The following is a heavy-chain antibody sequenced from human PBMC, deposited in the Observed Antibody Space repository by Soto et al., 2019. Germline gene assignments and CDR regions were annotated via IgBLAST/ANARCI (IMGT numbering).Heavy chain of an antibody. Sequence: QVQLVQSGAEVKRPGSSVKVSCKASGGTFNNYAINWVRQAPGQGLEWMGEISPMFGKANYAQKFQGRVKITADDSTATAYLELSSLRSEDTALYYCAREVEVHTPVFGFWGQGSLVTVSS. CDR2: ISPMFGKA. CDR1: GGTFNNYA. CDR3: AREVEVHTPVFGF. J-gene: IGHJ4*02. V-gene: IGHV1-69*01. D-gene: IGHD2-2*01.